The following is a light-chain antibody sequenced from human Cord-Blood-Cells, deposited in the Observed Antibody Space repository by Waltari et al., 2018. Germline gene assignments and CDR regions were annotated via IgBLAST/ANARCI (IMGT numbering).Light chain of an antibody. V-gene: IGLV2-14*01. CDR3: SSYTSSSTVV. CDR2: DVS. Sequence: QSALTQPASVSGSPGQSITISCTGTSSDVGGYNYVSWYQQHPGNAPKLIIYDVSNRPSGVSNRFSGSKSGNTASLTISGLQAEDEADYYCSSYTSSSTVVFGGGTKLTVL. J-gene: IGLJ2*01. CDR1: SSDVGGYNY.